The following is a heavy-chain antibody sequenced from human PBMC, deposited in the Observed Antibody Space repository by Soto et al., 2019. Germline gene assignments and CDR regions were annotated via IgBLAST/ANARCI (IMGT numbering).Heavy chain of an antibody. CDR3: ARPSTIFGVVITHFDY. J-gene: IGHJ4*02. CDR1: GFTFGSYE. Sequence: GGSLRLSCAASGFTFGSYEMNWVRQAPGKGLEWVSYISSSGSTIYYADSVKGRFTISRDNAKNSLYLQMNSLRAEDTAVYYCARPSTIFGVVITHFDYWGQGTLVTVSS. CDR2: ISSSGSTI. D-gene: IGHD3-3*01. V-gene: IGHV3-48*03.